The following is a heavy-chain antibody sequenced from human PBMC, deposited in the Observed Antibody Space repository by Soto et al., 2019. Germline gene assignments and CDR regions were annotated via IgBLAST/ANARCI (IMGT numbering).Heavy chain of an antibody. J-gene: IGHJ4*02. V-gene: IGHV4-59*08. D-gene: IGHD5-12*01. CDR1: GGSVSGHY. CDR3: ARHTGLYNIVNY. CDR2: IYYSGST. Sequence: SETLSLTXTVSGGSVSGHYWSWIRQPPGKGLEWIGYIYYSGSTTYNPSLKSRVTIGVDTSKNQFSLKLSSVTAADTAVYYCARHTGLYNIVNYWGQGTLVTVSS.